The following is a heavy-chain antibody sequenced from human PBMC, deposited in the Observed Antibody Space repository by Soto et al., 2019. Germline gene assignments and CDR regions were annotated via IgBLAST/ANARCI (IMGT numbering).Heavy chain of an antibody. CDR2: IYYSGST. CDR1: GGSISSGDYY. D-gene: IGHD6-19*01. CDR3: ARARGGWYTAAFDY. V-gene: IGHV4-30-4*01. J-gene: IGHJ4*02. Sequence: QVQLQESGPGLVKPSQTLSLTCTVSGGSISSGDYYWSWIRQPPGKGLEWIWYIYYSGSTYYNTSLKGRVTISVDTYKDQFSRKLSSVTAADTAVYYCARARGGWYTAAFDYWGQVTLVTVSA.